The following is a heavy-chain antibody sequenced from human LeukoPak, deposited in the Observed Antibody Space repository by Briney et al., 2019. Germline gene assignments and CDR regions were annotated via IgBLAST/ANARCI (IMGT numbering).Heavy chain of an antibody. D-gene: IGHD3-22*01. V-gene: IGHV3-15*07. Sequence: GGSLRLSCAASGFTFSNAWMNWVRQAPGKGLEWVGRFKSKTDGGTTDYAAPVKGRFTISRGDSKNTLYLQMNSLKTEDTAVYYCTTGCCYYDSSDYSPGVAFDIWGQGTMVTVSS. CDR3: TTGCCYYDSSDYSPGVAFDI. CDR1: GFTFSNAW. J-gene: IGHJ3*02. CDR2: FKSKTDGGTT.